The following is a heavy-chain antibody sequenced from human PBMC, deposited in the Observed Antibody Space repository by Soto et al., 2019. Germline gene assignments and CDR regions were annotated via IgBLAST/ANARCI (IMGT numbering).Heavy chain of an antibody. Sequence: QVQLVQSGAEVKKPGSSVKVSCKASGGTFSSYTISWVRQAPGQGLEWMGRIIPILGIANYAQKFQGRVTITADKYTSTAYMELSSLRAEDTAVYYCARDTVVTPGGWFDPWGQGTLVTVSS. D-gene: IGHD2-21*02. CDR3: ARDTVVTPGGWFDP. V-gene: IGHV1-69*08. CDR1: GGTFSSYT. CDR2: IIPILGIA. J-gene: IGHJ5*02.